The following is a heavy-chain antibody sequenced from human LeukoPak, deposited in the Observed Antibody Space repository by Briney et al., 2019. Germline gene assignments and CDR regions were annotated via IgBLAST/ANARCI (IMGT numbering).Heavy chain of an antibody. J-gene: IGHJ4*02. Sequence: PGGSLRLSCAASGFTFSSYGMHWVRQAPGKGLEWVAFIRYDGSNKYYADSVKGRFTISRDNSKNTLYLQMNSLRAEDTAVYYCAKDLIDHCSNTICSPFDYWGQGTLVTVSS. CDR3: AKDLIDHCSNTICSPFDY. CDR1: GFTFSSYG. CDR2: IRYDGSNK. D-gene: IGHD2-2*01. V-gene: IGHV3-30*02.